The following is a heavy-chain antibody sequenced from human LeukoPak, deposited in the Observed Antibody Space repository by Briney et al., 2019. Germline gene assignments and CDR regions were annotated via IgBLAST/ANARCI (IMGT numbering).Heavy chain of an antibody. CDR2: IYTSGST. Sequence: SETLSLTCAVYGGSFNNYYWSWIRQPAGKGLEWIGRIYTSGSTNYNPSLKSRVTMSVDTSKNQFSLKLSSVTAADTAVYYCARGPPHYYWGQGTLVTVSS. CDR3: ARGPPHYY. J-gene: IGHJ4*02. CDR1: GGSFNNYY. V-gene: IGHV4-59*10.